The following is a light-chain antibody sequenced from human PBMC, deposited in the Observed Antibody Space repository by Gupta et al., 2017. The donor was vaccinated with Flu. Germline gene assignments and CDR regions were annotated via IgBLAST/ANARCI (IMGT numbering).Light chain of an antibody. V-gene: IGLV2-8*01. CDR2: EVT. J-gene: IGLJ1*01. Sequence: RAVTISCTGTSSAVGGYNFVSWYQQHPGKAPKLMIYEVTKRPSGVPDRFSGSKSGNTASLTVSGLQAEDAADYYCSSYAGSNNFVFGTGTKVTVL. CDR3: SSYAGSNNFV. CDR1: SSAVGGYNF.